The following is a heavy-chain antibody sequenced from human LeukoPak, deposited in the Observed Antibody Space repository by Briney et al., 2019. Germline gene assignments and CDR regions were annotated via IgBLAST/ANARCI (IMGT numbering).Heavy chain of an antibody. CDR1: GFTFSSYW. V-gene: IGHV3-23*01. CDR3: ARRGSGSSYFDY. CDR2: ISSTGGTT. D-gene: IGHD3-10*01. Sequence: PGGSLRLSCAASGFTFSSYWMSWVRQAPGKGLEWVSSISSTGGTTYYADSVKGRFTISRDNSKNTLYLQMNSLRAEDTAIYYCARRGSGSSYFDYWGQGTLVTVSS. J-gene: IGHJ4*02.